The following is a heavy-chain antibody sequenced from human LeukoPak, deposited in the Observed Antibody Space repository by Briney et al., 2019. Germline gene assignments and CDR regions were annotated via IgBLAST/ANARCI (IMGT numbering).Heavy chain of an antibody. D-gene: IGHD6-6*01. CDR1: GFTFSSYS. V-gene: IGHV3-21*01. CDR2: ISSGSSYI. CDR3: ASNPSSSTTDDY. J-gene: IGHJ4*02. Sequence: GGSLRLSCAASGFTFSSYSMNWVRQAPGRGLEWVSSISSGSSYIYYADSVKGRFTISRDNAKNSVYLQMNSLRAEDTAAYYCASNPSSSTTDDYWGQGTLVTVSS.